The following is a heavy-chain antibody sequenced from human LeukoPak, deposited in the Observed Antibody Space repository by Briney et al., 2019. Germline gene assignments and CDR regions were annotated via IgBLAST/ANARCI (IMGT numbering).Heavy chain of an antibody. CDR1: GFTFSSYA. Sequence: GGSLRLSCAASGFTFSSYAMSWVRQAPGKGLEWVVVISYDGSNKYYADSVKGRFTISRDNSKNTLYLQMNSLRAEDTAVYYCAREGDSSGSDYWGQGTMVTVSS. J-gene: IGHJ3*01. CDR3: AREGDSSGSDY. V-gene: IGHV3-30-3*01. D-gene: IGHD3-22*01. CDR2: ISYDGSNK.